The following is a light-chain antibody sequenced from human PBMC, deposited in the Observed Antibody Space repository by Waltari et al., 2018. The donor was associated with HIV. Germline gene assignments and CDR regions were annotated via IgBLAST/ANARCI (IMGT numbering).Light chain of an antibody. V-gene: IGLV3-19*01. CDR3: NSRDSSVNPLQVI. CDR1: SLRSYY. J-gene: IGLJ2*01. Sequence: SSELTQDPSVSVALGQPVTITCQGDSLRSYYASWYQQKPGQAPVLVIYARNNRPSGIPDRFSGSSSGDTASLTITGAQAEDEAAYYCNSRDSSVNPLQVIFGGGTKVTVL. CDR2: ARN.